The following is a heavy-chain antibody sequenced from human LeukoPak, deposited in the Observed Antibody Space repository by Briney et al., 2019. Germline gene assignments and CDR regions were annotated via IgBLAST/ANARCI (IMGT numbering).Heavy chain of an antibody. CDR1: GYTFTGYY. CDR2: INPNSGGT. CDR3: ARARGYYDILTGYYRHYYYYMDV. D-gene: IGHD3-9*01. Sequence: ASVKVSCKASGYTFTGYYMHWVRQAPGQGLEWMGRINPNSGGTNYAQKFQGRVTMTRDTSISTASMELSRLRSDDTAVYYCARARGYYDILTGYYRHYYYYMDVWGKGTTVTVSS. V-gene: IGHV1-2*06. J-gene: IGHJ6*03.